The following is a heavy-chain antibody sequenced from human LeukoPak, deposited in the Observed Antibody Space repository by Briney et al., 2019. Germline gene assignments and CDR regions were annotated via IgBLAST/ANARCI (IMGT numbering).Heavy chain of an antibody. CDR3: ATDGAGFHL. Sequence: PGGSLRLPCAASGFTFSEYYMSWLRQAPGKGREWLSYINIGGTNTHYPDSVKGRFTISTDNTKKSLYLQMDNLRAEDTALYYCATDGAGFHLWGQGLLVTVPS. V-gene: IGHV3-11*01. J-gene: IGHJ5*02. CDR1: GFTFSEYY. CDR2: INIGGTNT.